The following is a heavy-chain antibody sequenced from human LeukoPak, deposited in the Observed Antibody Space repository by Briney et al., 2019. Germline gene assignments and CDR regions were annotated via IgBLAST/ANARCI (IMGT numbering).Heavy chain of an antibody. V-gene: IGHV3-23*01. D-gene: IGHD3-10*01. Sequence: PGGSLRLSCAASGFTFSSYAMSWVRQAPGKGLEWVSAISGSGVSTYYADSVKGRFTISRDNSKNTVFLQMNSLRAEDTAVYFCARDLSYGSGGFWGQGTLVTVSS. CDR3: ARDLSYGSGGF. CDR2: ISGSGVST. J-gene: IGHJ4*02. CDR1: GFTFSSYA.